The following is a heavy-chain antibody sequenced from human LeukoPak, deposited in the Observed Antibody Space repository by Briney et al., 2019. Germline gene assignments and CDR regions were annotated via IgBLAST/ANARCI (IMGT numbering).Heavy chain of an antibody. CDR1: GFTVSSNY. J-gene: IGHJ4*02. CDR2: IYSGGST. D-gene: IGHD3-22*01. Sequence: PGGSLRLSCAASGFTVSSNYMSWVRQAPGKGLEWVSVIYSGGSTYYADSVKGRFTISRDNSKNTLYLQMNSLRAEDTAVYYCARDPSTYDSSGYYYAWYYFDYWGQGTLVTVSS. CDR3: ARDPSTYDSSGYYYAWYYFDY. V-gene: IGHV3-66*01.